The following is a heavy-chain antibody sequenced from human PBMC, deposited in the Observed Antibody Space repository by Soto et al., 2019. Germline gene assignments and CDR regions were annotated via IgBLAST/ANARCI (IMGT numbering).Heavy chain of an antibody. CDR3: ARDSPSIVLVPAASSYYYYGMDV. D-gene: IGHD2-2*01. CDR2: ISYDGSNK. CDR1: GFTFSSYA. V-gene: IGHV3-30-3*01. J-gene: IGHJ6*02. Sequence: ESGGGVVQPGRSLRLSCAASGFTFSSYAMHWVRQAPGKGLEWVAVISYDGSNKYYADSVKGRFTISRDNSKNTLYLQMNSLRAEDTAVYYCARDSPSIVLVPAASSYYYYGMDVWDQGTTVTVSS.